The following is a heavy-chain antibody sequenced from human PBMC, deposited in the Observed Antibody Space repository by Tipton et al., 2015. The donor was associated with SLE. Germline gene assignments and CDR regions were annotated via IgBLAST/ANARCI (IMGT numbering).Heavy chain of an antibody. V-gene: IGHV4-59*01. CDR1: GDSMRTYY. D-gene: IGHD2-21*01. Sequence: TLSLTCTVSGDSMRTYYWSWLRQAPGKGLEWIGYIHPSGSTKYNPSLESRVTFSVDTSKNQFSLRLNSVTAADTAMYYCARGYIVVVIATHSTIGYWGQGTLVTVSS. J-gene: IGHJ4*02. CDR3: ARGYIVVVIATHSTIGY. CDR2: IHPSGST.